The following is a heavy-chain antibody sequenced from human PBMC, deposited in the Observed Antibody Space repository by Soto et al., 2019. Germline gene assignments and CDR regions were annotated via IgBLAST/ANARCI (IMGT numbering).Heavy chain of an antibody. CDR1: GYTFTSYA. J-gene: IGHJ4*02. V-gene: IGHV1-3*01. Sequence: GASVEVYCKASGYTFTSYAIQWVRQAPRQMLEWMGWINAGNGNTKYSQKFQDRVTITRDTSASTAYMELSSLRPEDTAVYYCARTYYDILTGYSPTPLDYWGQGTLVTVSS. CDR2: INAGNGNT. CDR3: ARTYYDILTGYSPTPLDY. D-gene: IGHD3-9*01.